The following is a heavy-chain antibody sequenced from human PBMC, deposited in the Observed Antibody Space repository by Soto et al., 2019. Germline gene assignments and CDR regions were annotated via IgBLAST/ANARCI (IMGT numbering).Heavy chain of an antibody. J-gene: IGHJ5*02. CDR2: ISACNGNT. V-gene: IGHV1-18*01. D-gene: IGHD3-10*01. Sequence: ASVKVSCKASGYTFTSYGISWVRQAPGQRLEWMGWISACNGNTNYAQKLQGRVTMTTDTSTSTAYMELRSLRSDDTAVYYCARVAVGRGVILTAYTWLGPWGQGALVTVCS. CDR3: ARVAVGRGVILTAYTWLGP. CDR1: GYTFTSYG.